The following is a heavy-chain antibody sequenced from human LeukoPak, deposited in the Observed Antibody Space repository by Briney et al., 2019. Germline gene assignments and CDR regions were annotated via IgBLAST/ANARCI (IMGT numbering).Heavy chain of an antibody. CDR2: INPNSGGT. V-gene: IGHV1-2*06. J-gene: IGHJ4*02. CDR1: GYTFTGYY. CDR3: ARGRGGGSLGY. D-gene: IGHD2-15*01. Sequence: ASVTVSCKASGYTFTGYYMHWVRQAPEQGLEWMGRINPNSGGTNYAQKFQGRVTMTSDTAISTVYIELSRLRPDDTAIYYCARGRGGGSLGYWGQGTVVTVSS.